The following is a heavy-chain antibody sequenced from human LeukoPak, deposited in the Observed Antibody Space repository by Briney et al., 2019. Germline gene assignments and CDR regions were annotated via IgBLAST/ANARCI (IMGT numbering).Heavy chain of an antibody. D-gene: IGHD3-10*01. CDR2: INHSGST. CDR3: ARRYGSGSYYYYYGMGV. V-gene: IGHV4-34*01. J-gene: IGHJ6*04. Sequence: SETLSLTCAVYGGSFSGYYWSWIRQPPGKGLEWIGEINHSGSTNYNPSLKSRVTISVDTSKNQFSLKLSSVTAADTAVYYCARRYGSGSYYYYYGMGVWGKGTTVTVSS. CDR1: GGSFSGYY.